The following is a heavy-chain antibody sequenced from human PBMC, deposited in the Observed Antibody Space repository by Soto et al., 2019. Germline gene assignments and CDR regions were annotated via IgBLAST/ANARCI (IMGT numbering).Heavy chain of an antibody. CDR2: LYYSGSP. CDR1: GGSISSSSYY. CDR3: ARGDSSSSFDY. D-gene: IGHD6-6*01. V-gene: IGHV4-39*01. Sequence: QLQLQESGPGLVKPSETLSLTCTVSGGSISSSSYYWGWIRQPPGKGLEWIGSLYYSGSPYHNPSLKRRVTIAVDTSKNQFSLKLSSVTAADTAVYYCARGDSSSSFDYWGQGTLVTVSS. J-gene: IGHJ4*02.